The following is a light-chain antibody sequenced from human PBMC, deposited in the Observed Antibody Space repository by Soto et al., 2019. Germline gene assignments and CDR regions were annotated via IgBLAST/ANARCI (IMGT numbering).Light chain of an antibody. CDR1: QSISNH. J-gene: IGKJ1*01. CDR3: QQSYSSPPT. CDR2: AAS. V-gene: IGKV1-39*01. Sequence: DIQMTQSPSSLSASVEDRVIITCRASQSISNHLNWYQQKPGKAPKLLIFAASSLQSGVPSRFSGSRSGPDFTLTISSLQPEDFETYYCQQSYSSPPTFGQGTKV.